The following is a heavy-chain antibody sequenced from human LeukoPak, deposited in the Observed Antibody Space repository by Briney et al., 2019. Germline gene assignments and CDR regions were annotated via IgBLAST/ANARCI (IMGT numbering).Heavy chain of an antibody. D-gene: IGHD6-13*01. V-gene: IGHV4-59*01. Sequence: SETLSLTCTVSGGSISSYYWSWIRQPPGKGLEWIGYIYYSGSTNYNLSLKSRVTISVDTSKNQFSLKLSSVTAADTAVYYCARVAAAGYFDYWGQGTLVTVSS. J-gene: IGHJ4*02. CDR3: ARVAAAGYFDY. CDR1: GGSISSYY. CDR2: IYYSGST.